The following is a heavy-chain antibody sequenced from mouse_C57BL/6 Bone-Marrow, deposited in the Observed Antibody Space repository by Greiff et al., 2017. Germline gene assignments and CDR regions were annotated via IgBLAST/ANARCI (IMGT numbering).Heavy chain of an antibody. Sequence: VQLQQSGAELVRPGTSVKMSCKASGYTFTNYWIGWAKQRPGHGLEWIGDIYPGGGYTNYNEKFKGKATLTADKSSSTAYMQVRSLTSEDAAMYFCARTFYYGYDAGFACWGQGALVTVSA. V-gene: IGHV1-63*01. D-gene: IGHD2-2*01. CDR1: GYTFTNYW. J-gene: IGHJ3*01. CDR2: IYPGGGYT. CDR3: ARTFYYGYDAGFAC.